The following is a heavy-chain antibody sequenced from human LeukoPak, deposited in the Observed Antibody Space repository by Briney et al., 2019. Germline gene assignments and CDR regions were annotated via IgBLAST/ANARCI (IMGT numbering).Heavy chain of an antibody. J-gene: IGHJ4*02. D-gene: IGHD3-22*01. Sequence: SETLSLTCTVSGGSISSYYWSWLRQPPGKGLEWIGYIYYSGSTNYNPSLKSRVTISVDTSKNQFSLKLSSVTAADTAVYYCARRSSGYYPYFDYWGQGTLVTVSS. V-gene: IGHV4-59*01. CDR2: IYYSGST. CDR1: GGSISSYY. CDR3: ARRSSGYYPYFDY.